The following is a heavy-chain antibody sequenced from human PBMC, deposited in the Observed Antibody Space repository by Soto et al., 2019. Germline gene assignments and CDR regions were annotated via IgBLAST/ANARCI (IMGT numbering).Heavy chain of an antibody. V-gene: IGHV3-23*01. CDR2: ISGSGGST. CDR1: GFTFSSYA. D-gene: IGHD3-3*01. J-gene: IGHJ4*02. Sequence: EVQLLESGGGLVQPGGSLRLSCAASGFTFSSYAMSWVRQAPGKGLEWVSAISGSGGSTYYADSVKGRFTISRDNSKNTLYLQMNCLRAEDTAVYYCAKDGDFWSGYPPTYWGQGTLVTVSS. CDR3: AKDGDFWSGYPPTY.